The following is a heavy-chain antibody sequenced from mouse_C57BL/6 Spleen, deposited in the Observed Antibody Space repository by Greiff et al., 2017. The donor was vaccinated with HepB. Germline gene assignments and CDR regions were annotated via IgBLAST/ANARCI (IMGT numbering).Heavy chain of an antibody. D-gene: IGHD1-1*01. V-gene: IGHV1-55*01. CDR2: IYPGSGSP. CDR3: ARRGYGSSSWFAY. Sequence: QVQLQQPGAALVKPGASVKMSCKASGYTFTSYWLTRVKRRPGQGLEWIGGIYPGSGSPNYDEKFKSKATLTVDTSSSTAYMQLSRLTSEDSAVDYCARRGYGSSSWFAYWGQGTLVSVSA. CDR1: GYTFTSYW. J-gene: IGHJ3*01.